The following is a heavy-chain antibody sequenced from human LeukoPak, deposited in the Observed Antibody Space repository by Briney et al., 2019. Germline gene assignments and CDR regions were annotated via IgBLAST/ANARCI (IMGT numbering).Heavy chain of an antibody. Sequence: PGGSLRLSCAASGFTFSSYWMNWVRQAPGKGLEWVSSISSSSSYIYYADSVKGRFTISRDNAKNSLYLQMNSLRAEDTAVYYCARSITMIEYYFDYWGQGTLVTVSS. V-gene: IGHV3-21*01. CDR3: ARSITMIEYYFDY. CDR2: ISSSSSYI. CDR1: GFTFSSYW. J-gene: IGHJ4*02. D-gene: IGHD3-22*01.